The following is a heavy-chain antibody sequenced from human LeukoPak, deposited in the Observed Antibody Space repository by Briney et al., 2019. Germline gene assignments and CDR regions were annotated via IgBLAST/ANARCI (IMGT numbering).Heavy chain of an antibody. J-gene: IGHJ2*01. CDR1: GGSISSHY. CDR3: ARGTKGGWYFDL. V-gene: IGHV4-59*11. D-gene: IGHD2-8*01. Sequence: PSETLSLTCTVSGGSISSHYWSWIRQPPGKGLEWIGYIYYSGSTNYNPSLKSRVTISVDTSKNQFSLKLSSVTAADTAVYYCARGTKGGWYFDLWGRGTLVTVSS. CDR2: IYYSGST.